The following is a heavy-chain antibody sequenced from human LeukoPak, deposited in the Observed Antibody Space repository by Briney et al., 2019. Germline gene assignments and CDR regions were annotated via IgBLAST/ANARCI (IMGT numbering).Heavy chain of an antibody. V-gene: IGHV3-23*01. CDR1: GFTFNSYG. J-gene: IGHJ6*04. Sequence: QPGGSLRLSCAASGFTFNSYGMSWVRQAPGKGLEWVSGINNSGDSTYYAESVKGRFTISRDNSKNTLYLQMNSLRPEDTAVYYWAKVRRFLEWLLEADVWGKGTTVTVSS. D-gene: IGHD3-3*01. CDR3: AKVRRFLEWLLEADV. CDR2: INNSGDST.